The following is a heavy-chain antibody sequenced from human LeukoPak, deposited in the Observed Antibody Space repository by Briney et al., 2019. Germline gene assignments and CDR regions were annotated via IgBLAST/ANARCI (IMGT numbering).Heavy chain of an antibody. V-gene: IGHV1-46*01. CDR1: GSPFTRDL. D-gene: IGHD6-19*01. CDR3: VRGMAVPGVNIGFDY. Sequence: GASVKVSCKSSGSPFTRDLIHWVRQAPGQGLEWMGIINTSGGGPTYARKFQRRVTMTRDTSTSTVYMELSGLKSDDTAVYYCVRGMAVPGVNIGFDYWGQGALVTVSS. J-gene: IGHJ4*02. CDR2: INTSGGGP.